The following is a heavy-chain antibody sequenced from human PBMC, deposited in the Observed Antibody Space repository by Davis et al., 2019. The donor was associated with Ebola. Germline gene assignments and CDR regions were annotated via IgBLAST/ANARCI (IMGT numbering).Heavy chain of an antibody. CDR1: GFNFNTYS. CDR3: ARGDDSSGYRV. Sequence: GESLKISCAASGFNFNTYSMNWVRQAPGKGLEWVSFISSSDTYIHYADSEKGRFTISRDNAKSSLYLQLNSLTAEDTAVYYCARGDDSSGYRVWGQGTLVTVSP. J-gene: IGHJ4*02. V-gene: IGHV3-21*01. CDR2: ISSSDTYI. D-gene: IGHD3-22*01.